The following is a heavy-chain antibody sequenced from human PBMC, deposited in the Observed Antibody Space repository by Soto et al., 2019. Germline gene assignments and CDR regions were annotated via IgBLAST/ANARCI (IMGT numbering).Heavy chain of an antibody. J-gene: IGHJ4*02. CDR2: ISYDGSNK. Sequence: GGSLRLSCAASGFTFSSYAMHWVRQAPGKGLEWVAVISYDGSNKYYADSVKGRFTISRDNSKNTLYLQMNSLRAEDTAVYYCARDMAAWFGELFILDYRGQGTLVTVSS. D-gene: IGHD3-10*01. V-gene: IGHV3-30-3*01. CDR1: GFTFSSYA. CDR3: ARDMAAWFGELFILDY.